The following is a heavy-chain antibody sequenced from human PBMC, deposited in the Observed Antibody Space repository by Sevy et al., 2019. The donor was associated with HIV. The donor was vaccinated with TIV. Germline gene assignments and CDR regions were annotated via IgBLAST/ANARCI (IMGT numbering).Heavy chain of an antibody. CDR2: IYSGGST. D-gene: IGHD2-21*01. J-gene: IGHJ6*02. Sequence: QAGGSLRLSCAASGFTVSTNYMSWVRQAPGKGLEWVSVIYSGGSTYYADSVKGRFTISRDNSKNTLNLQMNSLRAEDTAVYYCARDGFVEKYGMDVWGQGATVTVSS. CDR1: GFTVSTNY. CDR3: ARDGFVEKYGMDV. V-gene: IGHV3-66*01.